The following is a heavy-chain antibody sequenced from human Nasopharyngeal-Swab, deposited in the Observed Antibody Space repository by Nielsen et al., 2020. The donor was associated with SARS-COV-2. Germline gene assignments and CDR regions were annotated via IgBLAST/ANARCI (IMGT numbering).Heavy chain of an antibody. J-gene: IGHJ3*02. Sequence: ASVKVSCKASGYTFTGYYMHWVRQAPGQGLEWMGWINPNSGGTNYAQKFQGRVTMTRDTSTSTVYMELSSLRSEDTAVYYCARELPAATHDAFDIWGQGTMVTVSS. CDR3: ARELPAATHDAFDI. CDR1: GYTFTGYY. CDR2: INPNSGGT. V-gene: IGHV1-2*02. D-gene: IGHD2-2*01.